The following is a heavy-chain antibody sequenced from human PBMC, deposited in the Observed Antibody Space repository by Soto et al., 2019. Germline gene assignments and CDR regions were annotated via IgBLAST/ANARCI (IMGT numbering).Heavy chain of an antibody. Sequence: QVQLVESGGGVVQPGRSLRLSCAASGFTFSSYAMHWVRQAPGKGLEWVAVISYDGSNKYYADSVQGRFTISRDNSKNTLYLEMNSLRAEDTAVYYCAGEPYDGSGCGMDVWGQGSTVTVSS. CDR2: ISYDGSNK. CDR3: AGEPYDGSGCGMDV. V-gene: IGHV3-30-3*01. D-gene: IGHD3-10*01. J-gene: IGHJ6*02. CDR1: GFTFSSYA.